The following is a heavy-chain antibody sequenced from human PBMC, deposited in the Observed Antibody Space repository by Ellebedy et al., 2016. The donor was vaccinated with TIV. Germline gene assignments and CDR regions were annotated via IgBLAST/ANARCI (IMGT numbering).Heavy chain of an antibody. D-gene: IGHD6-6*01. CDR1: GFPFSSYP. Sequence: PGGSLRLSCAASGFPFSSYPMSWVRQAPGKGLQWVSGLSSSGYTTHYADSVKGRFTISRDNSKNTLFLQMNSLRAEDTAVYYCVKDSVPADHWGQGTLVTVSS. J-gene: IGHJ4*02. CDR3: VKDSVPADH. V-gene: IGHV3-23*01. CDR2: LSSSGYTT.